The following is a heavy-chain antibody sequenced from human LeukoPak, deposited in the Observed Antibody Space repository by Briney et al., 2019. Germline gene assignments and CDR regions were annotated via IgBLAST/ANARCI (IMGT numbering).Heavy chain of an antibody. CDR3: VSPGVYYDSSGYSTFDY. J-gene: IGHJ4*02. CDR1: GYTFTSYD. V-gene: IGHV1-8*01. CDR2: MNPNSGNT. Sequence: AGVKDSFKASGYTFTSYDINWVRQATGQGLEWMGWMNPNSGNTGYAQKSLGSVSRTSNTSIRTAYMELSSLRSEDTAVYYCVSPGVYYDSSGYSTFDYGGQGTWCPFSS. D-gene: IGHD3-22*01.